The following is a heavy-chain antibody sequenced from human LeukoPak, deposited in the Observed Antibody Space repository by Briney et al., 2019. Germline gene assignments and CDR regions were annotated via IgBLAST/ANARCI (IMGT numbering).Heavy chain of an antibody. D-gene: IGHD3-22*01. CDR2: IRSKAYGGTT. Sequence: GGSLRLSCTASGFTFGDYAMSWVRQAPGKGLEWVGFIRSKAYGGTTEYAASVKGRFTISRDDSKSIAYLQMNSLKTDDTAVYYCTSFHYYDSSGSLDYWGQGTLVTVSS. V-gene: IGHV3-49*04. CDR3: TSFHYYDSSGSLDY. CDR1: GFTFGDYA. J-gene: IGHJ4*02.